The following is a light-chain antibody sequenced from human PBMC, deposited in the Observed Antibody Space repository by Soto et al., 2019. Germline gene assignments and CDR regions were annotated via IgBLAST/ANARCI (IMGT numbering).Light chain of an antibody. CDR2: GAS. CDR1: QSVTSSY. Sequence: EIVVTQSPGTLSLSPWERATLSCRASQSVTSSYLTWYQQKPGQAPRLLIYGASTRAAGIPDRFSGSGSGTDFTLTISSLEPEDFAVHYCQQHGTWPTFGQGTKVDIK. CDR3: QQHGTWPT. V-gene: IGKV3-20*01. J-gene: IGKJ1*01.